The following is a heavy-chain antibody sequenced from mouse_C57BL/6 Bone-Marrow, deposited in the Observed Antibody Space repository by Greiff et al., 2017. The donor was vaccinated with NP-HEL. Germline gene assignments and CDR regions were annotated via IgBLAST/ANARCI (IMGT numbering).Heavy chain of an antibody. CDR3: ARLGYYGSKPFFDY. J-gene: IGHJ2*01. V-gene: IGHV3-8*01. Sequence: EVQLVESGPGLAKPSQTLTLTCSATGYSFTSDYWNWIRQFPGNKLEYMGYISYSGSTYYNPSLKSRISITRDTSKIKYYLQLDSVTTEDTATYYCARLGYYGSKPFFDYWGQGTTLTVSS. D-gene: IGHD1-1*01. CDR1: GYSFTSDY. CDR2: ISYSGST.